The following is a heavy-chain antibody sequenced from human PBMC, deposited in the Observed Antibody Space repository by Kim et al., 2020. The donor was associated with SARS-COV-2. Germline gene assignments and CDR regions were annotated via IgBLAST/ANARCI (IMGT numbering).Heavy chain of an antibody. CDR2: IYAGDSDT. D-gene: IGHD3-9*01. J-gene: IGHJ2*01. Sequence: GESLKISCTGSGYTFTNYWIGWVRQMPGKGLELMGVIYAGDSDTRYSPSFQGQVTISADKSTSTAFLQWSSLKASDTAMYFCARRFLTREYFDFWGRGTLVTVSS. CDR3: ARRFLTREYFDF. V-gene: IGHV5-51*01. CDR1: GYTFTNYW.